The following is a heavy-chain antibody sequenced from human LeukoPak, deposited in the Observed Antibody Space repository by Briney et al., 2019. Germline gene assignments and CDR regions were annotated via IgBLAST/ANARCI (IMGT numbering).Heavy chain of an antibody. D-gene: IGHD3-3*01. CDR1: GFTFSSYW. CDR2: IKQDGSEK. J-gene: IGHJ4*02. V-gene: IGHV3-7*01. Sequence: AGGSLRLSCAASGFTFSSYWMSWVRQAPGKGLEWVANIKQDGSEKYCVDSVKGRFTISRDNAKNSLYLQMNSLRAEDTAVYYCARDRVPFWSGYYGGSGFDYWGQGTLVTVSS. CDR3: ARDRVPFWSGYYGGSGFDY.